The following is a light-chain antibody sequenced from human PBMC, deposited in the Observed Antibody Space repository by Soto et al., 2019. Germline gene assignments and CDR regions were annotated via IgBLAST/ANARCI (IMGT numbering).Light chain of an antibody. CDR3: QQYNNYWT. J-gene: IGKJ1*01. CDR2: KAS. V-gene: IGKV1-5*03. Sequence: DIQVTQSPSSLSASVGDIVTITCRASQDIRNDLAWYQQKPGKAPKLLIYKASTLKSGVPSRFSGSGSATEFTLTISSLQPDDFATYYCQQYNNYWTFGQGTKVDIK. CDR1: QDIRND.